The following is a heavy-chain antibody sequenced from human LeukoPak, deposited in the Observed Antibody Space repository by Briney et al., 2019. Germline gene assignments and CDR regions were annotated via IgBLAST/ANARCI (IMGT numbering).Heavy chain of an antibody. V-gene: IGHV4-4*07. CDR2: IYTSGST. CDR1: GGSISSYY. D-gene: IGHD2-15*01. CDR3: ARGGGGSRRRAFDI. J-gene: IGHJ3*02. Sequence: SETLSFTCTVSGGSISSYYWSWIRQPAGKGLEWIGRIYTSGSTNYNPSLKSRVTISVDTSKNQFSLKLSSVTAADTAVYYCARGGGGSRRRAFDIWGQGTMVTVSS.